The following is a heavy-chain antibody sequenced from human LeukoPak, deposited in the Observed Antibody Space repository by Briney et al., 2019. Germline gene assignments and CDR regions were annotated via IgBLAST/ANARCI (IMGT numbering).Heavy chain of an antibody. V-gene: IGHV3-23*01. CDR1: GFTFSSYA. CDR3: AKTPGWELLYYFDY. J-gene: IGHJ4*02. Sequence: PGGSLRLSCAASGFTFSSYAMSWVRQAPGKGLEWVSAISGSGGSTYYADSVKGRFTISRDNAKNSLYLQMNSLRAEDTALYYCAKTPGWELLYYFDYWGQGTLVTVSS. D-gene: IGHD1-26*01. CDR2: ISGSGGST.